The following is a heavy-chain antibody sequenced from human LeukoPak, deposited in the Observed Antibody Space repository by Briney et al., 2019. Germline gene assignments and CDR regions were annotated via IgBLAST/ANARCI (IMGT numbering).Heavy chain of an antibody. V-gene: IGHV1-2*02. CDR1: GYSFTGYY. CDR2: INPYSGDT. D-gene: IGHD3-16*01. Sequence: ASVKVSCKASGYSFTGYYIHCVRQAPGQGLAWMGWINPYSGDTTYAQKFQGRLTLTRDTSISTAYMELSRLTSDDTAVYYCARDQGGTIDYWGQGTLVTVSS. J-gene: IGHJ4*02. CDR3: ARDQGGTIDY.